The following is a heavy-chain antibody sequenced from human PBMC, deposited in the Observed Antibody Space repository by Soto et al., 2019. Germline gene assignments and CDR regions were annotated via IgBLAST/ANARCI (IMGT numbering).Heavy chain of an antibody. Sequence: EVQLVESGGGLVQPGGSLRLSCVVSGFTYSIYDMNWVRQAPGKGLEWISYISASSASIFYADSVRGRFTISRDNVRNSLYLQMNSMRDEDTAVYYCATDRDGLFDFDYWGQGTLVTVSS. CDR2: ISASSASI. CDR3: ATDRDGLFDFDY. V-gene: IGHV3-48*02. CDR1: GFTYSIYD. J-gene: IGHJ4*02. D-gene: IGHD2-21*02.